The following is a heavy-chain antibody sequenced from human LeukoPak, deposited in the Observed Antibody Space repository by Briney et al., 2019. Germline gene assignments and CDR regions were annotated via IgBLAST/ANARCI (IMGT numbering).Heavy chain of an antibody. CDR3: ARDFWDDFEYFDL. D-gene: IGHD3-3*01. J-gene: IGHJ2*01. Sequence: TGGSLRLSCAASGFTFSSHAMSWVRQAPGKGLEWVSAINGSGSSTYYGDSVKGRVSISRDNSKNTLYPQMNSLRVEATALYYCARDFWDDFEYFDLWGRGTLVTVSS. CDR1: GFTFSSHA. CDR2: INGSGSST. V-gene: IGHV3-23*01.